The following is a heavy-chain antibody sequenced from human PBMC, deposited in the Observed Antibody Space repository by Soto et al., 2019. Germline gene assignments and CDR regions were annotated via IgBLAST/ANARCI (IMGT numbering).Heavy chain of an antibody. D-gene: IGHD3-9*01. V-gene: IGHV4-59*08. CDR3: ARTVLGPDLLADSFVDYYYYMDV. CDR1: GGSISNFY. CDR2: VYYTGST. J-gene: IGHJ6*03. Sequence: PSEPLSLTCTVSGGSISNFYGSWIRQPPGKGLEWIGYVYYTGSTSYNPSLKRRVTFSADSSRGQFSLRLNSVTAADTAVYYCARTVLGPDLLADSFVDYYYYMDVWGQGPTVTVS.